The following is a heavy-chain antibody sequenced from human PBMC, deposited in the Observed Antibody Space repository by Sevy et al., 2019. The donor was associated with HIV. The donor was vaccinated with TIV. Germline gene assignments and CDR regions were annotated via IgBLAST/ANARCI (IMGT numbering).Heavy chain of an antibody. D-gene: IGHD6-19*01. V-gene: IGHV5-10-1*01. Sequence: GESLKISCKGSGYSFTSYWISWVRQMPGKGLEWMGRIDPSDSYTNYSPSFRGHVTISADKSISTAYLQWSSLKASDTAMYYCARSDRYSSGWYVNYYYYMDVWGKGTTVTVSS. CDR3: ARSDRYSSGWYVNYYYYMDV. CDR2: IDPSDSYT. CDR1: GYSFTSYW. J-gene: IGHJ6*03.